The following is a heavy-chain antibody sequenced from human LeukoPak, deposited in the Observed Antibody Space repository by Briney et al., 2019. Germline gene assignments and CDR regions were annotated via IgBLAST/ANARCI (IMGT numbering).Heavy chain of an antibody. D-gene: IGHD3-10*01. J-gene: IGHJ2*01. CDR2: FYNSGST. V-gene: IGHV4-31*03. CDR1: GGSISSGGYY. CDR3: ARQRSYNWHFDL. Sequence: PSETLSLTCTVSGGSISSGGYYWSWIRQHPGKGLEWIGYFYNSGSTYYNPSLKSRLTISVDTSKNQFSLKLSSVTAADTAVYYCARQRSYNWHFDLWGRGTLVTVSS.